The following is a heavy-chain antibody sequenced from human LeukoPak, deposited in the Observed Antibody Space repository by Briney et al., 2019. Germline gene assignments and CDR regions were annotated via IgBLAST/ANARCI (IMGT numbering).Heavy chain of an antibody. D-gene: IGHD3-16*01. CDR3: GRDALWGLIDY. CDR2: INPYNGGA. Sequence: ASVKVSCKASGYTFTGNYIQWVRQAPGQGLEWMGWINPYNGGADFAQKFQGRVTMVSDTSTTTAYMELSRLTSDDTAVYYCGRDALWGLIDYWGHGTLVTVSS. V-gene: IGHV1-2*02. CDR1: GYTFTGNY. J-gene: IGHJ4*01.